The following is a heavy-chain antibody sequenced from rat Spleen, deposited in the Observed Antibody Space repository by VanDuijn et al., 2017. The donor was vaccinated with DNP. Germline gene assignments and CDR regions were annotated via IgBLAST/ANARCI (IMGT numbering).Heavy chain of an antibody. J-gene: IGHJ3*01. Sequence: QVQLRQSGVELAKPGSSVKISCKASGYTFNSYYRGWIKQTTGQGLEYIGYINTGSGGTNYNEKFKGKATLTVDKSSSTAFMQLSSLTPDDSAVYYCATSPGPNWFAYWGQGTLVTVSS. CDR2: INTGSGGT. V-gene: IGHV1-43*01. D-gene: IGHD1-4*01. CDR3: ATSPGPNWFAY. CDR1: GYTFNSYY.